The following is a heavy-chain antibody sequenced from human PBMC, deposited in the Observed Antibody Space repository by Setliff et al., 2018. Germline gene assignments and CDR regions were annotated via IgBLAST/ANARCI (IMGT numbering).Heavy chain of an antibody. Sequence: PGGSLRLSCAASGFTFRSYAMSWVRQAPGKGLEWVSAISGSGGSTYYADSVKGRFTISRDNSKNTLYLQMNSLRAEDTAIYYCAKAPGSGSYLWWFDPWGQGTLVTVSS. CDR2: ISGSGGST. CDR1: GFTFRSYA. D-gene: IGHD3-10*01. J-gene: IGHJ5*02. V-gene: IGHV3-23*01. CDR3: AKAPGSGSYLWWFDP.